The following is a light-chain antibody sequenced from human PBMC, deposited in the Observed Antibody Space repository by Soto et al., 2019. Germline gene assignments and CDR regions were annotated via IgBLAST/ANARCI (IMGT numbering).Light chain of an antibody. CDR2: KVS. CDR3: MQGTHWPPT. J-gene: IGKJ1*01. V-gene: IGKV2-30*01. Sequence: DVEMTQSPLSLPVTLGQPASISCRSSHSLLYGDGNTYLNWFQQRAGQSPRRLIYKVSNRDSGVPDRLSGSGSDTDFTLKISRVEAEDVGVYYCMQGTHWPPTFGQGTNVEIK. CDR1: HSLLYGDGNTY.